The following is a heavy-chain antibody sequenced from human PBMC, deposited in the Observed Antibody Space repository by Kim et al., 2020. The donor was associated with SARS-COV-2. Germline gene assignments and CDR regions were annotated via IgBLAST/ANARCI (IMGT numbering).Heavy chain of an antibody. CDR3: PRGDIRSGSWQYYYYYGM. CDR1: GGSFSGYY. V-gene: IGHV4-34*01. CDR2: INHSGST. J-gene: IGHJ6*01. D-gene: IGHD3-3*01. Sequence: SETLSLTCAVYGGSFSGYYWSWIRQPPGKGLEWIGEINHSGSTNYNPSLKSRVTISVDTSKNQFSLKLSSVTAAATAVYYCPRGDIRSGSWQYYYYYGM.